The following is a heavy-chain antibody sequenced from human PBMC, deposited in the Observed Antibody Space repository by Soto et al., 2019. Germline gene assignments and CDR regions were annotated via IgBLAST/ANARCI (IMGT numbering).Heavy chain of an antibody. J-gene: IGHJ6*02. Sequence: TGGSLRLSCAASGFTFSSYGMHWVRQAPGKGLEWVAVISYDGSNKYYADSVKGRFTISRDNSKNTLYLQMNSLRAEDTAVYYCAKDAGSSGYYYFPYYGMDVWGQGTTVTVSS. D-gene: IGHD3-22*01. V-gene: IGHV3-30*18. CDR2: ISYDGSNK. CDR1: GFTFSSYG. CDR3: AKDAGSSGYYYFPYYGMDV.